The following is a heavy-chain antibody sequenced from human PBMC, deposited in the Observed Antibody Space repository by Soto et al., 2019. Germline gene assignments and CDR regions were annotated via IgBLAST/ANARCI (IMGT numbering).Heavy chain of an antibody. CDR2: ISGRGDTT. J-gene: IGHJ4*02. D-gene: IGHD6-19*01. V-gene: IGHV3-23*01. CDR1: GFSFSAYA. CDR3: AKVQIAVAANGYGFDY. Sequence: EVQLLDSGGGLVQPGGSLRLSCAASGFSFSAYAMSWVRQAPGKGLEWASSISGRGDTTYYADSVKGRFTISRDNSKNALYLQMSTLRADDTAVYFCAKVQIAVAANGYGFDYWGQGTQVTVSS.